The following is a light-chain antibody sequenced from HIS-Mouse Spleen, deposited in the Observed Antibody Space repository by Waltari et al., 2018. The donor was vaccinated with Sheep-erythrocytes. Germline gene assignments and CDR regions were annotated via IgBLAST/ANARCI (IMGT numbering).Light chain of an antibody. V-gene: IGLV2-8*01. CDR3: SSYAGSNNYV. J-gene: IGLJ1*01. CDR2: EVS. CDR1: SSDVGGYNY. Sequence: QSALTQPPSASGSPGQSVTISCTGTSSDVGGYNYVSWYQQHPGKAPKLMIYEVSKRPSGVPDRFSGSKSGHTASLTVSGLQAEDEADYYCSSYAGSNNYVVGTGTKVTVL.